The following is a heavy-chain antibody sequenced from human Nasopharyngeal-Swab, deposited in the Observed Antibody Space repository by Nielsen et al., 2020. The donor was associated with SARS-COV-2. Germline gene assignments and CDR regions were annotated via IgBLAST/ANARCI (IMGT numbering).Heavy chain of an antibody. J-gene: IGHJ6*02. CDR1: RGTLSSYV. CDR2: IIPIFGTA. CDR3: ARDSSDSYYGMDV. V-gene: IGHV1-69*06. Sequence: SSDTVSRMASRGTLSSYVHCWVRQAPGQGLEWMGGIIPIFGTANYAQKFQGRVTITEDKSTSTAYMELSSLRSEDTAVYYCARDSSDSYYGMDVWGQGTTVTVSS.